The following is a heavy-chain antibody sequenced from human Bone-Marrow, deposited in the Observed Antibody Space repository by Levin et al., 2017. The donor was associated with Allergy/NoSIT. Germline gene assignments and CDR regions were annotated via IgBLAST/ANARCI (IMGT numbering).Heavy chain of an antibody. V-gene: IGHV3-15*01. D-gene: IGHD3-3*01. CDR1: GFIFSKAW. Sequence: GESLKISCAASGFIFSKAWMSWVRQTPGKGLEWIGRVRSNADGGTSEYSTPVKGRFTISRDDSKNMTFLQMNSLKTEDTAVYYCATEPRITISGVLLKGGRAPWGQGTLVTVSS. CDR2: VRSNADGGTS. J-gene: IGHJ5*02. CDR3: ATEPRITISGVLLKGGRAP.